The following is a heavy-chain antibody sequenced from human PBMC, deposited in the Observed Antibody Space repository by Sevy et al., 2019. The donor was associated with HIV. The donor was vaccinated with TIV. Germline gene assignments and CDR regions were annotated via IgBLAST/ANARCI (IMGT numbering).Heavy chain of an antibody. J-gene: IGHJ4*02. CDR1: GFTFSSYA. CDR3: ARGRPLYYYDSSGYFGY. D-gene: IGHD3-22*01. Sequence: GGSLRLSCAASGFTFSSYAMSWVRQAPGKGLEWVSAISGSGGSTYYADSVKGRFTISRDNSKNTLYLQMNSLRAEDTAVYYCARGRPLYYYDSSGYFGYWGQGTLVTVSS. V-gene: IGHV3-23*01. CDR2: ISGSGGST.